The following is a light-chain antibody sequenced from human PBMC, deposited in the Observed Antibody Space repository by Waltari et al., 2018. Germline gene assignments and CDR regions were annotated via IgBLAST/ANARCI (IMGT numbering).Light chain of an antibody. CDR3: QQRSSWPLT. Sequence: EIVLTQSPVTLSLSPGEGATLSCKTSQSVGTYLPWYQPRPGQAPRLLVYDASLRAAGIPTRFSGSGSGTDFTLTISSLESEDFAVYFCQQRSSWPLTFGPGTTV. CDR1: QSVGTY. CDR2: DAS. J-gene: IGKJ3*01. V-gene: IGKV3-11*01.